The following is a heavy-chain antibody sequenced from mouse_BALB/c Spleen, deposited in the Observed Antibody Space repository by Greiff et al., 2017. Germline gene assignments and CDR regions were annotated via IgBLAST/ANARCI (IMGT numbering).Heavy chain of an antibody. V-gene: IGHV2-9*02. Sequence: VQLQQSGPGLVAPSQSLSITCTVSGFSLTSYGVHWVRQPPGKGLEWLGVIWAGGSTNYNSALMSRLSISKDNSKSQVFLKMNSLQTDDTAMYYCARADSSGYVGAMDYWGQGTSVTVSS. CDR1: GFSLTSYG. J-gene: IGHJ4*01. D-gene: IGHD3-2*01. CDR2: IWAGGST. CDR3: ARADSSGYVGAMDY.